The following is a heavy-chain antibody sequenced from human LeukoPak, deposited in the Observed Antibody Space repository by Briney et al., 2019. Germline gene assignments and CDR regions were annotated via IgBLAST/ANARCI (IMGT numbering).Heavy chain of an antibody. D-gene: IGHD3-10*01. J-gene: IGHJ4*02. CDR3: ARSAETSGPFYFDY. Sequence: SQTLSLTCTVSGGSISSGGYYRSWIRQHPGKGLEWIGYIYYSGSTYYNPSLKSRVTISVDTSKNQFSLKLSSVTAADTAVYYCARSAETSGPFYFDYWGQGTLVTVSS. V-gene: IGHV4-31*03. CDR2: IYYSGST. CDR1: GGSISSGGYY.